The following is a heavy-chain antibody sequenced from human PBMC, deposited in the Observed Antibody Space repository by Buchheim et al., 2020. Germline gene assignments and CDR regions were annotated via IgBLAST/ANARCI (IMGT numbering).Heavy chain of an antibody. V-gene: IGHV3-33*01. D-gene: IGHD3-10*01. J-gene: IGHJ1*01. CDR3: ARGEGNYYSNFQH. Sequence: QVQLVESGGGVVQPGRSLRLSCAASGFTFSSYGMHWVRQAPGKGLEWVAVIWSDGSNKYYADSVKGRFTISRDNFKNTLYPQMNSLRAEDTAVYYCARGEGNYYSNFQHWGQGTL. CDR2: IWSDGSNK. CDR1: GFTFSSYG.